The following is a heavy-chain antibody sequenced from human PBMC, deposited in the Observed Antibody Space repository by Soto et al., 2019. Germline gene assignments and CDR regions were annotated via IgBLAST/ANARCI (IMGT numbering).Heavy chain of an antibody. CDR2: IYHSGST. V-gene: IGHV4-30-2*01. CDR3: GRVPDR. CDR1: GGSISRGGYS. J-gene: IGHJ5*02. Sequence: QLQLQESGSGLVKPSQTLSLTCAVSGGSISRGGYSWSWIRQPPGKGREWIGYIYHSGSTYYNPSIKRRVTISVDRSENQCSLKLSSVTAADTAVYYCGRVPDRWGQGTLVTVSS.